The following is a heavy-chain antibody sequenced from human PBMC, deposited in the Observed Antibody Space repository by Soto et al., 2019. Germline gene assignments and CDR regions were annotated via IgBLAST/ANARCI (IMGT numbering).Heavy chain of an antibody. V-gene: IGHV4-31*03. CDR2: MYYNGSP. CDR1: GGSISSSGYY. Sequence: QVQLQESGPGLAKPSQTLSLTCTVSGGSISSSGYYWTWIRQHPGKGLEWIGYMYYNGSPYYNPSLKSRVNISGDASKNQFSLTLTSVTAADTAVYYCARERDDRYFDCWGQGTLVTVSS. J-gene: IGHJ4*02. D-gene: IGHD2-21*02. CDR3: ARERDDRYFDC.